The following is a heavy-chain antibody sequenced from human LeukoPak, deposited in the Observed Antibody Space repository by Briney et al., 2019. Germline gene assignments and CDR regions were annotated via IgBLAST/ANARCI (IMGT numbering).Heavy chain of an antibody. CDR2: INGSETK. J-gene: IGHJ4*02. V-gene: IGHV3-23*01. CDR3: AKGGHCSGGSCYSSLDS. Sequence: GGSLRLSCAASGFTFINYGMNWVRQAPGKGREWVSLINGSETKYYSDSVKGRFSIFKNNSKKKMYLLKTSLMAEDTPLYYCAKGGHCSGGSCYSSLDSWGQGTLVTVSS. CDR1: GFTFINYG. D-gene: IGHD2-15*01.